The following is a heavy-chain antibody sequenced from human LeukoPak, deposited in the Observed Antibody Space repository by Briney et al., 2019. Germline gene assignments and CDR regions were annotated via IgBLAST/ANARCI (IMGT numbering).Heavy chain of an antibody. CDR2: IYDSGSI. D-gene: IGHD2-15*01. CDR1: GGSISSYY. CDR3: ARGRVVAASHNYYYYGMDV. J-gene: IGHJ6*02. Sequence: SETLSLTCTVSGGSISSYYWSWIRQSPGKGLEWIGYIYDSGSINYSPSLKSRVTISVDTSKNHFSLKLSSVTAADTAVYYCARGRVVAASHNYYYYGMDVWGQGTTVTVSS. V-gene: IGHV4-59*12.